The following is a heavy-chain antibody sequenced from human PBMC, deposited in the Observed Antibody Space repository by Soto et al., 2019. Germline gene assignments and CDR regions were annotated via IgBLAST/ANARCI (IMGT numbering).Heavy chain of an antibody. V-gene: IGHV1-69*02. CDR2: IIPILGIA. CDR1: GGTFSSYT. CDR3: ARSREVRGTYYYYGMDV. D-gene: IGHD3-10*01. Sequence: QVQLVQSGAEVKKPGSSVKVSCKASGGTFSSYTISWVRQAPGQGLEWMGRIIPILGIANYAQKFQGRVTITADKSTSTADMELSSLRSEDTAVYYCARSREVRGTYYYYGMDVWGQGTTVTVSS. J-gene: IGHJ6*02.